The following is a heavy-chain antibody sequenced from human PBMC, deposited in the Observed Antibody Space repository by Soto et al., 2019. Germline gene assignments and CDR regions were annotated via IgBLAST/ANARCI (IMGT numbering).Heavy chain of an antibody. J-gene: IGHJ3*01. V-gene: IGHV1-69*01. Sequence: QVQLVQFGAEVKKPGSSVKVSCKASGGTLSKHAITWVRRAPGQGLEWLGGIIPMFGIPNYPQKFQGRVTISADDSTNTSHMELNSLTSEDTAIYYCARGGTSGWLKGAYDVWGQGTMVTVS. CDR3: ARGGTSGWLKGAYDV. D-gene: IGHD6-19*01. CDR1: GGTLSKHA. CDR2: IIPMFGIP.